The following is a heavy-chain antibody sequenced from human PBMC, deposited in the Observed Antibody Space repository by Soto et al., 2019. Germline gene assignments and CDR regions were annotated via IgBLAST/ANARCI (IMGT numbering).Heavy chain of an antibody. Sequence: PGGYLRLSCAASGFTFSSYGMHWVRQAPGKGLEWVAVIWYDGSNKYYADSVKGRFTISRDNSKNTLYLQMNSLRAEDTAVYYCARDLIAVAGDWGQRTLVTVSS. D-gene: IGHD6-19*01. CDR2: IWYDGSNK. CDR3: ARDLIAVAGD. J-gene: IGHJ4*02. V-gene: IGHV3-33*01. CDR1: GFTFSSYG.